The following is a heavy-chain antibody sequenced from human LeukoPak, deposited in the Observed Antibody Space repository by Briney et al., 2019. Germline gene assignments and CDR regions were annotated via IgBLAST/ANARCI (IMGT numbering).Heavy chain of an antibody. V-gene: IGHV4-59*01. J-gene: IGHJ6*02. CDR2: IYYSGST. D-gene: IGHD6-13*01. Sequence: PSETLSLTCTVSGGSISSYYWSWIRQPPGKGLEYIGYIYYSGSTNYNPSLKSRVTISVDTSKNQFSLKLSSVTAADTAVYYCARCSKAGIAAAGSPYYYYGMDVWGQGTTVTVSS. CDR3: ARCSKAGIAAAGSPYYYYGMDV. CDR1: GGSISSYY.